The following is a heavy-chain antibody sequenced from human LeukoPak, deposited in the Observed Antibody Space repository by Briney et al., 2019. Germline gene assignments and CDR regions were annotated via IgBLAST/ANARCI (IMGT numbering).Heavy chain of an antibody. CDR1: GFTVSSNY. Sequence: GGSLRLSCAASGFTVSSNYMSWVRQAPGKGLEWVSVIYSGGSTYYADSVKGRFTISRDNSKNTLYLQMNSLRAEDTAVYYCAREAGESYYFDYWGQGTLVTVSS. CDR2: IYSGGST. V-gene: IGHV3-53*01. D-gene: IGHD3-10*01. CDR3: AREAGESYYFDY. J-gene: IGHJ4*02.